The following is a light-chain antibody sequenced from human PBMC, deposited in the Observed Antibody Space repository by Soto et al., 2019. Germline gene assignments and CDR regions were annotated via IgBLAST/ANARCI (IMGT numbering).Light chain of an antibody. V-gene: IGKV3-11*01. Sequence: EIVLTQSPATLSLSPGERATLSCRASQSVSSYLAWYQQKPGQAPRLLIYAASNRATGIPARFSGSGSGTVFPPTSSSLEPEDFAFYCCQQSSNSPRTFGQGTKVEIK. CDR2: AAS. CDR1: QSVSSY. CDR3: QQSSNSPRT. J-gene: IGKJ1*01.